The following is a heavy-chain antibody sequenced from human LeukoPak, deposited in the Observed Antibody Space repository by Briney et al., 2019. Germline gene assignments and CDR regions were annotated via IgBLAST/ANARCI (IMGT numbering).Heavy chain of an antibody. J-gene: IGHJ6*02. CDR3: ARGAYCSSTSCYTADYYYYGMDV. D-gene: IGHD2-2*02. Sequence: GGSLRLSCAASGFTFSSYCMNWVRQAPGKGLEWVSSISSSSSYIYYADSVKGRFTISRDNAKNSLYLQMNSLRAEDTAVYYCARGAYCSSTSCYTADYYYYGMDVWGQGTTVTVSS. CDR1: GFTFSSYC. V-gene: IGHV3-21*01. CDR2: ISSSSSYI.